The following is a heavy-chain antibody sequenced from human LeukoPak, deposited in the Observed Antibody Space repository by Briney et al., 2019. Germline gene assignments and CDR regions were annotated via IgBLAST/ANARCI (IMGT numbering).Heavy chain of an antibody. J-gene: IGHJ6*03. V-gene: IGHV1-69*13. D-gene: IGHD6-19*01. CDR1: GGTFSSYA. CDR3: ASTIAVAGYYYYYMDV. CDR2: IIPIFGTA. Sequence: GASVKVSCKASGGTFSSYAISWVRQAPGQGLEWMGGIIPIFGTANYAQKFQGRVTITADESTSTAYMELSSLRSEDTAVYYCASTIAVAGYYYYYMDVWGKGTTVTVSS.